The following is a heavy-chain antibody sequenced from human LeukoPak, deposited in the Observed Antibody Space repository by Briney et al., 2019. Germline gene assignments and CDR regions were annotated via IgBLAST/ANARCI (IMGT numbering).Heavy chain of an antibody. CDR2: ISDHEINK. CDR1: GFTFSAYG. D-gene: IGHD6-13*01. Sequence: PGRSLRLSCAASGFTFSAYGMDWVRLAPGKGLDWVAFISDHEINKYYADSVKGRSAISRDNSKNTLYLQMNSLRAEDTAVYYCAKRHPTSRYVVDYWGQGTLVTVSS. V-gene: IGHV3-30*18. J-gene: IGHJ4*02. CDR3: AKRHPTSRYVVDY.